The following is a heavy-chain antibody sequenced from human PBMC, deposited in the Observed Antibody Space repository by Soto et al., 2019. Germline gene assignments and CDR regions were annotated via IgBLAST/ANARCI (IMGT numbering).Heavy chain of an antibody. CDR2: IYYGGST. J-gene: IGHJ4*02. Sequence: SETLSLTCTVSGGSISSGGYYWSWIRQHPGKGLEWIGYIYYGGSTYYNPSLKSRVTISVDTSKNQFSLKLSSVTAADTAVYYCARDQYDFPLDYWGQGTLVTVSS. CDR3: ARDQYDFPLDY. V-gene: IGHV4-31*03. CDR1: GGSISSGGYY. D-gene: IGHD3-3*01.